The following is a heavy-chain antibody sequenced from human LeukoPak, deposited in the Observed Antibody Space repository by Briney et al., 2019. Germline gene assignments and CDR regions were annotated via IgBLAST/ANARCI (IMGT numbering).Heavy chain of an antibody. Sequence: GGSLRLSCAASGFTFSSYWMSWVRQAPGKGLEWVSAISGSGGSTYYADSVKGRFTISRDNSKNTLYLQMNSLRAEDTAVYYCAKDRDYGDYPSGFDPWGQGTLVTVSS. CDR3: AKDRDYGDYPSGFDP. D-gene: IGHD4-17*01. CDR1: GFTFSSYW. V-gene: IGHV3-23*01. CDR2: ISGSGGST. J-gene: IGHJ5*02.